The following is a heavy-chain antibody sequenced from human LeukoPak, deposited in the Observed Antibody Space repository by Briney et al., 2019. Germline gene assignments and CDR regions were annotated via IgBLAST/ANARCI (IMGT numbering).Heavy chain of an antibody. CDR2: TYYRSKWYN. Sequence: SQTLSLTCAISGDSVSSNSAAWNWIRQSPSRGLEWLGRTYYRSKWYNDYAVSVKSRITINPDTSKNQFSLQLNSVTPEDTAVYYCARDSGYDCGGDCYVTWFDPWGQGTLVTVSS. V-gene: IGHV6-1*01. CDR1: GDSVSSNSAA. D-gene: IGHD2-21*02. J-gene: IGHJ5*02. CDR3: ARDSGYDCGGDCYVTWFDP.